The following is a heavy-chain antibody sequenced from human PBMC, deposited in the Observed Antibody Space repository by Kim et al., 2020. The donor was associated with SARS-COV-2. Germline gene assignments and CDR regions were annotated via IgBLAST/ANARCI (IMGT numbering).Heavy chain of an antibody. D-gene: IGHD4-17*01. J-gene: IGHJ5*02. CDR3: AAPTVTTSSDNPTRFDP. Sequence: GGSLRLSCAASGFTFSSYAMSWVRQAPGKGLEWVSAISGSGGSTYYADSVKGRFTISRDNSKNTLYLQMNSLRAEDTAVYYCAAPTVTTSSDNPTRFDPWGQGTLVTVSS. CDR2: ISGSGGST. CDR1: GFTFSSYA. V-gene: IGHV3-23*01.